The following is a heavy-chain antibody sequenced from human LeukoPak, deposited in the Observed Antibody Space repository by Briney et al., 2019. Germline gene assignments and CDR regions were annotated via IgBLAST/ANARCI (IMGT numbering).Heavy chain of an antibody. CDR3: ARDQFYYDSSGLIDY. V-gene: IGHV3-11*01. D-gene: IGHD3-22*01. J-gene: IGHJ4*02. Sequence: GGSLRLSCAASGFTFSDYYMSWIRQAPGKGLEWVSYISSSGSTIYYADSVKGRFTISRDNAKNSLYLQMNSLRAEDTAVYYCARDQFYYDSSGLIDYWGQGTLVTVSS. CDR2: ISSSGSTI. CDR1: GFTFSDYY.